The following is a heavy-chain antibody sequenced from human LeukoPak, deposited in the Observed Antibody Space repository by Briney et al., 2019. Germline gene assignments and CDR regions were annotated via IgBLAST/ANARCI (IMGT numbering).Heavy chain of an antibody. CDR1: GFTFSNAW. CDR3: TTAPAQVDY. J-gene: IGHJ4*02. CDR2: IKSNNDGGTT. V-gene: IGHV3-15*01. Sequence: GSLRLSCAASGFTFSNAWMTWVRQAPGKGLEWVGRIKSNNDGGTTDYAAPVKGRFTISRDDSKHTLFLQMISLKPEDSAVYYCTTAPAQVDYWGQGTLATVSS.